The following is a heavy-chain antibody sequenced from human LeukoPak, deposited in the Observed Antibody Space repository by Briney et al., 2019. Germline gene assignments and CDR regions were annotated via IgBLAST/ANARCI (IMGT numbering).Heavy chain of an antibody. V-gene: IGHV1-2*02. D-gene: IGHD3-16*01. J-gene: IGHJ5*02. CDR2: INPNTGGT. CDR1: GYMFTGFY. CDR3: ARDVSAGGTNWFDP. Sequence: ASIKVSCKSSGYMFTGFYIHWVRQAPGQGLEWMGWINPNTGGTNFAQKFQGRVTITRDTSISTAYMELNRLTSNDTAVYYCARDVSAGGTNWFDPWGQGTLVTVSS.